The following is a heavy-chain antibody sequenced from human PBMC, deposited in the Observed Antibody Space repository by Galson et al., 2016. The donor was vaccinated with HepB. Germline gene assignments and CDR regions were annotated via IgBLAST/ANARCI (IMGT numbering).Heavy chain of an antibody. J-gene: IGHJ4*02. CDR2: ISDGGGTT. V-gene: IGHV3-23*01. D-gene: IGHD6-19*01. CDR1: EFTFSDFA. Sequence: SLRLSCAASEFTFSDFAMTWVRQAPGKGLEWVSSISDGGGTTYYADSVKGHFIISRDNSKNTLFLQMNSLRAEDTAIYYCAKAKAVPGLYSFDYWGQGTLVTVSP. CDR3: AKAKAVPGLYSFDY.